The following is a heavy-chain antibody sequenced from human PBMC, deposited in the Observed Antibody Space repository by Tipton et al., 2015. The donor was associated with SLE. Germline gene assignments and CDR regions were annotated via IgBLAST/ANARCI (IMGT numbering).Heavy chain of an antibody. CDR1: GFTFSSYE. V-gene: IGHV3-48*03. CDR3: ARYSSSHDAFDI. D-gene: IGHD6-13*01. J-gene: IGHJ3*02. CDR2: ISSSGSTI. Sequence: QLVQSGGGVVQPGRSLRLSCAASGFTFSSYEMNWVRQAPGKGLEWVSYISSSGSTIYYADSVKGRFTISRDNAKNSLYLQMNSLRAEDTAVYYCARYSSSHDAFDIWGQGTMVTVSS.